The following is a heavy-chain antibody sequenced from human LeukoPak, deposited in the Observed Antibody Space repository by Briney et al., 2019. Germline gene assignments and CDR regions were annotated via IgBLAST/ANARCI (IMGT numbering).Heavy chain of an antibody. V-gene: IGHV1-2*02. Sequence: RASVKVSCKASGYTFTAYYIHWVRQAPGQGLEWMGWINPNSGGTNYAQKFQGRVTMTRDTSISTAYMELSRLRSDDTAVYYCASVGYSSSWYYFDYWGQGTLVTVSS. CDR2: INPNSGGT. CDR3: ASVGYSSSWYYFDY. J-gene: IGHJ4*02. D-gene: IGHD6-13*01. CDR1: GYTFTAYY.